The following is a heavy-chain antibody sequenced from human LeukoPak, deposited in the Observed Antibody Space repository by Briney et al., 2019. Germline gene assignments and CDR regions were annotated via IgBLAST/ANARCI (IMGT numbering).Heavy chain of an antibody. J-gene: IGHJ4*02. CDR1: GGSISSYY. Sequence: SETLSLTCTVSGGSISSYYWSWIRQPPGKGLEGIGYIYYSGSTNYNPSLKSRVTISVDTSKNQFSLKLSSVTAADTAVYYCARGIYSSGYYYYFDYWGQGTLVTVSS. CDR2: IYYSGST. V-gene: IGHV4-59*01. D-gene: IGHD3-22*01. CDR3: ARGIYSSGYYYYFDY.